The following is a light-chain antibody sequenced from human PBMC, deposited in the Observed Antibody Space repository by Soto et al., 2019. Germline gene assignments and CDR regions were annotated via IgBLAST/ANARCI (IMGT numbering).Light chain of an antibody. CDR3: QKHNAAPLT. Sequence: DIQMTQSPSSLSAPVGDRVSITCRASQDIGNYLAWYQQRPGKVPKLLIYTSSTLQSGVPSRFSGSGSGTDFILTISNLQPEDVATYYCQKHNAAPLTFGGGTKVDIK. V-gene: IGKV1-27*01. CDR2: TSS. CDR1: QDIGNY. J-gene: IGKJ4*01.